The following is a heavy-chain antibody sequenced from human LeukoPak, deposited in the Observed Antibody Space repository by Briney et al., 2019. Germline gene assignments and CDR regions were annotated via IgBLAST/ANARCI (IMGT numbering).Heavy chain of an antibody. V-gene: IGHV4-34*01. D-gene: IGHD2-2*01. J-gene: IGHJ6*03. CDR2: INHSGST. Sequence: PSETLSLTCAVYGGSFSGYYWSWIRQPPGKGLEWIGEINHSGSTIYNPSLKSRVTISVDTSKNQFSLKLSSVTAADTAVYYCARDQVRYQLLFKVYYYYMDVWGKGTTVTVSS. CDR3: ARDQVRYQLLFKVYYYYMDV. CDR1: GGSFSGYY.